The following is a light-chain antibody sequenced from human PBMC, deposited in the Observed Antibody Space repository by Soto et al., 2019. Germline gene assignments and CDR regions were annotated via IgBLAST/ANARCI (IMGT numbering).Light chain of an antibody. CDR1: SSDVGGYDH. V-gene: IGLV2-8*01. CDR3: SSDAGNYNYV. J-gene: IGLJ1*01. CDR2: EVT. Sequence: QSLLNQPPSPSGSPGQSVTIPCTGTSSDVGGYDHVSWYQQHPGKAPKLLIYEVTKRPAGVPDRFSASKSGNTASLTVSGLQAEDEADYFCSSDAGNYNYVFGPGTKVTVL.